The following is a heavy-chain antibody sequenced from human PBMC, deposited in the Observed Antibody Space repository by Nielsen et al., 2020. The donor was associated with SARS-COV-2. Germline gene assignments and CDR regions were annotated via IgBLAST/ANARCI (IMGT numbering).Heavy chain of an antibody. Sequence: GESLKISCAASGFTVSSNYMSWVRQTPGKGLEWVSAISGSGGNTYYADSVKGRFTISRDNAKNSLYLQMSSLRAEDTAVYYCARNRGEIDYWGQGTLVTVSS. D-gene: IGHD3-16*01. CDR3: ARNRGEIDY. CDR2: ISGSGGNT. J-gene: IGHJ4*01. V-gene: IGHV3-23*01. CDR1: GFTVSSNY.